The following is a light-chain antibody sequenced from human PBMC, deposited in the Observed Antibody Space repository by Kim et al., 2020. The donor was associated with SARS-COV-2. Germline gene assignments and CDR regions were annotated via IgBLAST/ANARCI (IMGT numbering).Light chain of an antibody. CDR2: QAS. J-gene: IGKJ2*01. CDR3: QQYQTYPYT. CDR1: QSVLTW. V-gene: IGKV1-5*01. Sequence: SASVGDRVTITCRASQSVLTWLVWYQQKPGRAPNLLVYQASTLQSGVPSRFSGTGSGTEFTLTITGLQPEDFATYYCQQYQTYPYTFGQGTKLEI.